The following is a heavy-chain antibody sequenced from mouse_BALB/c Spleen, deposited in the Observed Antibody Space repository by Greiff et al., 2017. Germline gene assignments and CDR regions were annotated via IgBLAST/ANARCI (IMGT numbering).Heavy chain of an antibody. Sequence: VQLQQSGAELVKPGASVKLSCKASGYTFTSYYMYWVKQRPGQGLEWIGGINPSNGGTNFNEKFKSKATLTVDKSSSTAYMQLSSLTSEDSAVYYCTRGMVPWFAYWGQGTLVTVSA. CDR3: TRGMVPWFAY. CDR2: INPSNGGT. CDR1: GYTFTSYY. V-gene: IGHV1S81*02. D-gene: IGHD1-1*02. J-gene: IGHJ3*01.